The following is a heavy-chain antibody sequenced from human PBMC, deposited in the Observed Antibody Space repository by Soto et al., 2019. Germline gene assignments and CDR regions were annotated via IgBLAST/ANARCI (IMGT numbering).Heavy chain of an antibody. CDR3: ARLCGCVKAIGAPAVWLVP. CDR2: ISHDGSEK. J-gene: IGHJ5*02. D-gene: IGHD5-12*01. V-gene: IGHV3-30*03. CDR1: GFMFSGYG. Sequence: QVQLVESGGGVVQPGDSLRLSCAASGFMFSGYGMHWIRQAPGKGLGWLAVISHDGSEKYYGDSVKGRCNVSRDNSNNTLFLQSDSLRGEDTAVYYWARLCGCVKAIGAPAVWLVPWDWGTLVTVSS.